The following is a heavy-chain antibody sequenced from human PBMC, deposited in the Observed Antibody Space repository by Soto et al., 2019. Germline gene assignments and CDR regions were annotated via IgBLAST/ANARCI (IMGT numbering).Heavy chain of an antibody. V-gene: IGHV1-46*01. J-gene: IGHJ4*02. D-gene: IGHD2-15*01. CDR2: INPSGDNI. CDR3: ARDPQGYCSGSRCYHFDY. CDR1: GYTLTSYA. Sequence: QVQLGQSGAEVKKPGASVRVSCKASGYTLTSYAMHWVRQAPGQGLEWMGIINPSGDNIRYAQNFQGRVTMTRDTSTTTVYLELSSLRSEDTAIYYCARDPQGYCSGSRCYHFDYWGKGTLVTVSS.